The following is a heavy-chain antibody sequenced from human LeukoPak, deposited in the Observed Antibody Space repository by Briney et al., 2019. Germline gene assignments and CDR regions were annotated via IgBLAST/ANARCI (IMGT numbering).Heavy chain of an antibody. V-gene: IGHV4-39*01. CDR2: IYYSGNT. CDR1: GGSIGSSSYY. D-gene: IGHD3-9*01. CDR3: ARHVWLQPFDY. J-gene: IGHJ4*02. Sequence: SETLSLTCTVSGGSIGSSSYYWGWIRQPPGEGLEWIGSIYYSGNTYYNPSLKSRVTISVDTSKNQFSLKLSSVTAADTAVYYCARHVWLQPFDYWGQGTLVTVSS.